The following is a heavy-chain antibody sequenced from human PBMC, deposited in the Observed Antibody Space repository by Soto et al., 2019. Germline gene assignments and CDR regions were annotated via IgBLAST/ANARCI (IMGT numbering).Heavy chain of an antibody. J-gene: IGHJ3*02. D-gene: IGHD1-26*01. Sequence: GGSLRLSCTASGFTFSSHPMSWVRQAPGKGLEWVSAIAESGGGTAYVDSVKGRFTISRDNAKNRLYLQINSLRAEDTAVYYCANRLGTYFLSGLPFDIWGQGTMVTVSS. CDR3: ANRLGTYFLSGLPFDI. V-gene: IGHV3-23*01. CDR2: IAESGGGT. CDR1: GFTFSSHP.